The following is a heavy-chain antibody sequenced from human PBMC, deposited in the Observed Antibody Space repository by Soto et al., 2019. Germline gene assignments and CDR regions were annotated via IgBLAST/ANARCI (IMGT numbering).Heavy chain of an antibody. D-gene: IGHD3-10*01. CDR1: GGSISSYY. V-gene: IGHV4-59*01. J-gene: IGHJ6*02. Sequence: PAETLSLTCTVSGGSISSYYWSWIRQPPGKGLEWIGYIYYSGSTNYNPSLKSRVTISVDTSKNQFSLKLSSVTAADTAVYYCARDFMVRGVPGDYYYYGVHVWGQGTKLTVS. CDR2: IYYSGST. CDR3: ARDFMVRGVPGDYYYYGVHV.